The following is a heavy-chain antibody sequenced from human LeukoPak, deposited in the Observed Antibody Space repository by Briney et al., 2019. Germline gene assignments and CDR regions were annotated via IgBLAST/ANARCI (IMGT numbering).Heavy chain of an antibody. V-gene: IGHV1-2*02. D-gene: IGHD2-2*01. CDR1: GYTFTGYY. CDR2: INPNSGGT. CDR3: ARDGGKVVPAASPFDY. J-gene: IGHJ4*02. Sequence: GASVKVSCKASGYTFTGYYMHWVRQAPGQGLEWMGWINPNSGGTNYAQKFQGRVTMTRDTSISTAYMELSRLRSDDTAVYYCARDGGKVVPAASPFDYWGQGTLVTVSS.